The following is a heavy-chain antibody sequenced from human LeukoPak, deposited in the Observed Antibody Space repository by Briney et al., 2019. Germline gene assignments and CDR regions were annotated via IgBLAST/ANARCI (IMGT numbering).Heavy chain of an antibody. Sequence: PSETLSLTCAVYGGSFSGYYWSWIRQPPGKGLEWIGEINHSGSTNYNPSLKSRVTISVDTSKNQFSLKLSFVTAADTAVYYCARRGPYYYGSGSYYKVDYWGQGTLVTVSS. J-gene: IGHJ4*02. V-gene: IGHV4-34*01. CDR1: GGSFSGYY. D-gene: IGHD3-10*01. CDR3: ARRGPYYYGSGSYYKVDY. CDR2: INHSGST.